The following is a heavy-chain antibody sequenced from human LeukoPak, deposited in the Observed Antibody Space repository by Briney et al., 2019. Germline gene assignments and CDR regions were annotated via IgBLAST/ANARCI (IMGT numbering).Heavy chain of an antibody. Sequence: SETLSLTCAVSGGSISNSGYYWARIHQPPGKGLEYIGNIHYSDSALYNPSLQSRATILVDTSKNQFSLKLSSVTAADTAVYYCARRRAAAGPFDYWGQGTLVTVSS. CDR1: GGSISNSGYY. CDR3: ARRRAAAGPFDY. D-gene: IGHD6-13*01. J-gene: IGHJ4*02. CDR2: IHYSDSA. V-gene: IGHV4-39*01.